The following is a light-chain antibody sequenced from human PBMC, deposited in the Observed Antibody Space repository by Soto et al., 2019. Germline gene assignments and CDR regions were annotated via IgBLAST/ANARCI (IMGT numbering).Light chain of an antibody. CDR3: SSYTSSFYV. CDR1: SSDVGGYNY. V-gene: IGLV2-14*01. Sequence: QSALTQPASVSGSPGQSITISCTGTSSDVGGYNYVSWYQQHPGKAPKLLIYEVSNLPSGVSNRFSGSKSGNTASLTISGLQAEDEADYYCSSYTSSFYVFGTGTKLTVL. CDR2: EVS. J-gene: IGLJ1*01.